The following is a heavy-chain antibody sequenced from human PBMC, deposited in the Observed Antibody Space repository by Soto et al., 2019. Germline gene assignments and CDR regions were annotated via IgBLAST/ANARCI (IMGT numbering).Heavy chain of an antibody. Sequence: ASVKVSCKASGYTFTSYYMHWVRQAPGQGLEWMGIINPSGGSTSYAQKFLGRVTMTRDTSTSTVYMELSSLRSEDTAVYYCARLGWYYYDSSGYRSAESFQHWGQGTLVTVS. J-gene: IGHJ1*01. CDR3: ARLGWYYYDSSGYRSAESFQH. CDR1: GYTFTSYY. D-gene: IGHD3-22*01. V-gene: IGHV1-46*01. CDR2: INPSGGST.